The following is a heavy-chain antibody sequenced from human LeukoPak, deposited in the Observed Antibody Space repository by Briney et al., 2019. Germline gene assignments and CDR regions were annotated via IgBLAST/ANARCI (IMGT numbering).Heavy chain of an antibody. CDR3: ARESSIAARNWFDP. Sequence: PSETLSLTCIVSGGSISSGDYYWSWIRQHPGKGLEWIGYIYYSGSTYYNPSLKSRVTISVDTSKNQFSLKLSSVTAADTAVYYCARESSIAARNWFDPWGQGTLVTVSS. J-gene: IGHJ5*02. D-gene: IGHD6-6*01. CDR2: IYYSGST. CDR1: GGSISSGDYY. V-gene: IGHV4-31*03.